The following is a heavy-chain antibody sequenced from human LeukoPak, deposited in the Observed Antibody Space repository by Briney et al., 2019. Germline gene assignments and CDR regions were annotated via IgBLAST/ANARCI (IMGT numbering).Heavy chain of an antibody. CDR2: FDPEDGET. Sequence: ASVKVSCKVSGYTLTELSMHWVRQAPGKGLEWMGGFDPEDGETIYAQKFQGRVTMTEDTSTDTAYMELSSLRSEDTAVYYCATVGYYGSGSYYFDYWGQGTLATVSS. CDR1: GYTLTELS. V-gene: IGHV1-24*01. CDR3: ATVGYYGSGSYYFDY. D-gene: IGHD3-10*01. J-gene: IGHJ4*02.